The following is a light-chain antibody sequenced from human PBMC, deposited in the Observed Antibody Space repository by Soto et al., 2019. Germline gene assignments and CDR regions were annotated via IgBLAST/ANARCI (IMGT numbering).Light chain of an antibody. V-gene: IGKV3-20*01. CDR1: ESLTNSF. Sequence: EFVLTQSPGTLSLSPGERATLSCRASESLTNSFIAWYQQKPGQAPRLLIYDTSSRASGIPDRFSGGGSGTDFTLTISRLETEDFAVFYCQQYGTSEIIFGQGTKVDIK. CDR3: QQYGTSEII. CDR2: DTS. J-gene: IGKJ1*01.